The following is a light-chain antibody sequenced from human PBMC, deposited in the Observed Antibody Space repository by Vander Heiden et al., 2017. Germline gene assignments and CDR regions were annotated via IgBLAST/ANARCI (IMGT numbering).Light chain of an antibody. J-gene: IGKJ1*01. CDR1: QSVVRRY. CDR3: QQYDNVPQT. Sequence: EIVLTHSPGTLSLSPGERATLSCRASQSVVRRYLAWYQQKPGQATRLLIYGVASRASGIPDRFSGSGAGTDVTLTISRLEPEDFAVYYCQQYDNVPQTFGQGTKVEIK. V-gene: IGKV3-20*01. CDR2: GVA.